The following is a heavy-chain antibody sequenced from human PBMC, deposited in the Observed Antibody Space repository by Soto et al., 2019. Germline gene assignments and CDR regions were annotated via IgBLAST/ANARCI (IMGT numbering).Heavy chain of an antibody. J-gene: IGHJ6*02. CDR2: ISFDGSNK. CDR3: AKDRLFGIAADASHYGMDV. Sequence: QVQLVESGGGVVQPGRALRLSCAASGFTFSRHGMHWVRQAPGKGLEWVGVISFDGSNKYYGDSVRGRFTISRDNSENTMYLKMNSLRPEDTAVYYCAKDRLFGIAADASHYGMDVWGQGTTVIVSS. D-gene: IGHD6-13*01. CDR1: GFTFSRHG. V-gene: IGHV3-30*18.